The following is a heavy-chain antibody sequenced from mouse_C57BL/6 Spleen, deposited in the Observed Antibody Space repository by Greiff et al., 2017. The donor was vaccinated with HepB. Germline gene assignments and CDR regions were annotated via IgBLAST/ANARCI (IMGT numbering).Heavy chain of an antibody. CDR3: ARSDGSSYEYFDV. D-gene: IGHD1-1*01. V-gene: IGHV3-8*01. CDR2: ISYSGST. Sequence: EVKLVESGPGLAKPSQTLSLTCSVTGYSITSDYWNWIRKLPGNKLEYMGYISYSGSTYYNPSLKSRISITRDTSKNQYYLQLNSVTTEDTATYYCARSDGSSYEYFDVWGTGTTVTVSS. CDR1: GYSITSDY. J-gene: IGHJ1*03.